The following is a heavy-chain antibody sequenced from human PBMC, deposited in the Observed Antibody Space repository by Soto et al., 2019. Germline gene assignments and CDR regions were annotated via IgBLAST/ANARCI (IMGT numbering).Heavy chain of an antibody. J-gene: IGHJ5*02. Sequence: SETLSLTCTVSGVAVSSGTYYWSWIRQPPGKGLEWIGHIYFTGSTNYNPSLKSRVTMSLDTSRNQFSLKLSSVTAADTAVYYCTRGPPRVQWFDPWGLGTLVTAPQ. CDR2: IYFTGST. V-gene: IGHV4-61*01. CDR3: TRGPPRVQWFDP. CDR1: GVAVSSGTYY.